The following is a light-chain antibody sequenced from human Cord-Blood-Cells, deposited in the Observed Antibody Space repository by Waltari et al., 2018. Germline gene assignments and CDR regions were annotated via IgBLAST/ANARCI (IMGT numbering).Light chain of an antibody. V-gene: IGLV2-11*01. CDR1: SSDYGGYNY. CDR3: CSYAGSYTWV. J-gene: IGLJ3*02. CDR2: DVS. Sequence: QSALPQPRSVSGSPGQSVTLSCTGTSSDYGGYNYVSWYQQHPGKAPKLMIYDVSKRPSGVPDRFSGSKSGNTASLTISGLQAEDEADYYCCSYAGSYTWVFGGGTKLTVL.